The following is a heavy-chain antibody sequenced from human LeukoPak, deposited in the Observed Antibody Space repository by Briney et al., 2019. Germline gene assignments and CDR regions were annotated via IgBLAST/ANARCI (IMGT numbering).Heavy chain of an antibody. Sequence: WETLSLTCTVSGGSISSYYWSWIRQPAGKGLEWIGCIYTSGSTNYNASLKSRVSMSVDTSKNQVSLKLSSVTAADTAVFYCARENSGSYREFDYWGQGTLVTVSS. CDR3: ARENSGSYREFDY. V-gene: IGHV4-4*07. CDR2: IYTSGST. J-gene: IGHJ4*02. CDR1: GGSISSYY. D-gene: IGHD1-26*01.